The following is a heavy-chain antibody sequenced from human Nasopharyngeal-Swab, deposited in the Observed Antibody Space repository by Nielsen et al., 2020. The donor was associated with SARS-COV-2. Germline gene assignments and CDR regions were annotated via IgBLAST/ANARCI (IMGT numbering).Heavy chain of an antibody. V-gene: IGHV3-7*04. D-gene: IGHD4-11*01. Sequence: GESLKISCAASGFPFRNYYMTWVRQPPGKGLEWVANIKQGGSEQFYVDSVKGRFTISRDDSKNSVYLQMHSLRAEDTAVYYCVRHGHYTFDSWGQGSLVTVSS. CDR3: VRHGHYTFDS. J-gene: IGHJ4*02. CDR1: GFPFRNYY. CDR2: IKQGGSEQ.